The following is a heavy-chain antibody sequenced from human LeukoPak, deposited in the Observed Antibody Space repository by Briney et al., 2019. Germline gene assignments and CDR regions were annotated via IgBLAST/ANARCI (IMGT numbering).Heavy chain of an antibody. CDR3: SRPRDEGGLYWNFDL. D-gene: IGHD2-15*01. CDR1: GYTFTDYY. J-gene: IGHJ2*01. CDR2: INPNSGGT. V-gene: IGHV1-2*02. Sequence: ASVKVSCKASGYTFTDYYIHWVRQAPGQGLEWVGWINPNSGGTNYAQKFQGRVTITRVTCISTAYMELSRLRPDDTAVYYCSRPRDEGGLYWNFDLWGRGTLVTVSS.